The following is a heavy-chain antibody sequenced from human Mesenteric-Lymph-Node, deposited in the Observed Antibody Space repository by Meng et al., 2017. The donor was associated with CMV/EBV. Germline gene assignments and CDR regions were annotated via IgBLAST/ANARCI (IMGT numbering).Heavy chain of an antibody. Sequence: SETLSLTCTVSGGSISSSSYYWGWIRQPPGKGLEWIGSIYYSGSTYYNPSLKSRVTISVDTSMNQVSLNLNSVTAADTALYYCARHVPSSSNFDYWGQGTLVTVSS. CDR3: ARHVPSSSNFDY. CDR1: GGSISSSSYY. J-gene: IGHJ4*02. CDR2: IYYSGST. D-gene: IGHD6-6*01. V-gene: IGHV4-39*01.